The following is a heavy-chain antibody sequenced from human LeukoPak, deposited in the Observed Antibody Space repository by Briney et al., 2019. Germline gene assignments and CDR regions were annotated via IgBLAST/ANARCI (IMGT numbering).Heavy chain of an antibody. V-gene: IGHV3-7*01. Sequence: GGSLRLSCAASGFTFSSYWMSWVRQAPGKGLEWVADIKQDGSEKYYVDSVKGRFIISRDDAKNSLYLQMNSLRAEDTAVYYCARGAFAAGAYYFDYWGQGTLVTVSS. D-gene: IGHD6-13*01. CDR1: GFTFSSYW. CDR2: IKQDGSEK. J-gene: IGHJ4*02. CDR3: ARGAFAAGAYYFDY.